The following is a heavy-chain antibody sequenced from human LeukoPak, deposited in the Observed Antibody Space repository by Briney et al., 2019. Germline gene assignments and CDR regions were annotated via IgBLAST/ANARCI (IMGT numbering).Heavy chain of an antibody. CDR3: ARHGELWLPKTYYFDY. V-gene: IGHV5-10-1*01. J-gene: IGHJ4*02. CDR1: GYSFTSYW. CDR2: IDSSDSYT. D-gene: IGHD5-18*01. Sequence: GESLKISCKGSGYSFTSYWISWVRQMPGKGLEWMGRIDSSDSYTNYSPSFQGHVTISADKSISTAYLQWSSLKASDTAMYYCARHGELWLPKTYYFDYWGQGTLVTVSS.